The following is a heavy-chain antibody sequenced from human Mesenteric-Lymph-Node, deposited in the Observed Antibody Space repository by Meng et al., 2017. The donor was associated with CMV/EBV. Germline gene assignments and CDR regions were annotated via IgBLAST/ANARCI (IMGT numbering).Heavy chain of an antibody. CDR3: AKGGHNHYPN. CDR1: GFTFSSYA. J-gene: IGHJ4*02. Sequence: GGSLRLSCAASGFTFSSYAMSWVRQAPGKGLEWVSVIYSGGSSTYYADSVKGRFTISRDNSKNTLYLQMNSLRAEDTAVYYCAKGGHNHYPNWGQGTLVTVSS. CDR2: IYSGGSST. D-gene: IGHD1-14*01. V-gene: IGHV3-23*03.